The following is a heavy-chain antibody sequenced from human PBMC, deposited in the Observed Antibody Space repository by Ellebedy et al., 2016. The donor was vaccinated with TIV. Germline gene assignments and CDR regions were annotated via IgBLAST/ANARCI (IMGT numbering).Heavy chain of an antibody. Sequence: SGPTLVXPTQTLTLTCAFSGFSLSTSGLGVGWIRQTPGKALEWLALIYWDDDKRYNPSLKSRLTVTKDTSKNQVVLTLTNMDPVDTGTYFCAHKNYENLANWFDPWGQGTLVTVSS. CDR3: AHKNYENLANWFDP. V-gene: IGHV2-5*02. D-gene: IGHD3-22*01. CDR1: GFSLSTSGLG. CDR2: IYWDDDK. J-gene: IGHJ5*02.